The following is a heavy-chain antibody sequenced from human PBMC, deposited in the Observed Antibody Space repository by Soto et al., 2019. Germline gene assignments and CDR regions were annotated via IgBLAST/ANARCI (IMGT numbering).Heavy chain of an antibody. CDR2: INPSGGST. CDR1: GYTLTSYY. V-gene: IGHV1-46*01. J-gene: IGHJ3*02. CDR3: ATTFRHCSGGSCYEGDAAFDI. Sequence: ASVKVSCKASGYTLTSYYMHWVRQAPGQGLEWMGIINPSGGSTSYAQKFQGRVTMTRDTSTSTVYMELSSLRSEDTAVYYCATTFRHCSGGSCYEGDAAFDIWAQGTMVTVSS. D-gene: IGHD2-15*01.